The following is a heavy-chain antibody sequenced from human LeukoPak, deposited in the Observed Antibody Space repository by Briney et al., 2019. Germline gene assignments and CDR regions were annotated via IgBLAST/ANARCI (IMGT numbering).Heavy chain of an antibody. D-gene: IGHD2/OR15-2a*01. CDR3: AKDGPIVIQPLAIRAPPNWFDS. Sequence: PGGSLRLSCAASGFTFSNYAMSWVRQAPGKGLEWVSSVSGRGDYTSYADSVKGRFSISRDNSKNTLYLQMNSLRAEDTAVYSCAKDGPIVIQPLAIRAPPNWFDSWGQGTLVTVSS. J-gene: IGHJ5*01. CDR1: GFTFSNYA. V-gene: IGHV3-23*01. CDR2: VSGRGDYT.